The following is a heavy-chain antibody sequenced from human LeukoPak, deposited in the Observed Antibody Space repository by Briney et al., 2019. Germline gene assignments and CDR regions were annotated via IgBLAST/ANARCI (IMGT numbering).Heavy chain of an antibody. V-gene: IGHV1-69*05. CDR1: GGTFSSYA. CDR2: IIPIFGTA. Sequence: SVKVSCKASGGTFSSYAISWVRQAPGQGLEWMGGIIPIFGTANYAQKFQGRVTITTDESTSTAYMELSSLRSEDTAVYYCARGGDHFWSGYSLHFYYYMDVWGKGTTVTVSS. CDR3: ARGGDHFWSGYSLHFYYYMDV. D-gene: IGHD3-3*02. J-gene: IGHJ6*03.